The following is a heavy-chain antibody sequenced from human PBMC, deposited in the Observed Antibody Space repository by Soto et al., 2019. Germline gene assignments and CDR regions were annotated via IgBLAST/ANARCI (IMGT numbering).Heavy chain of an antibody. CDR2: INHSGST. CDR3: ERIYSCGGDCYNWFDT. V-gene: IGHV4-34*01. Sequence: SETLSLTCAVYGGSFSGYYWSWVRQPPGKGLEWIGEINHSGSTNYDPSLKSRVTISVDTSKNQFSLKLSSVTAADTAVYYCERIYSCGGDCYNWFDTWGQGTLVTVSS. D-gene: IGHD2-21*02. CDR1: GGSFSGYY. J-gene: IGHJ5*02.